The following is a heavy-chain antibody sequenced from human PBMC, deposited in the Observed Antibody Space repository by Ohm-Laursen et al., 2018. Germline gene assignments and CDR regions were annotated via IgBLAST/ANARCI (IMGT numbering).Heavy chain of an antibody. D-gene: IGHD1-26*01. J-gene: IGHJ4*02. CDR1: GFTFSNYA. Sequence: SLRLSCAASGFTFSNYAMSWVRQAPGKGLEWVSSIGGSSGRIDYADSVKGRFTISRDNSKNTVYLQMNSLRAEDTGIYYCAKDLRIVGVTYFDYWGQGTLVTVSP. CDR3: AKDLRIVGVTYFDY. V-gene: IGHV3-23*01. CDR2: IGGSSGRI.